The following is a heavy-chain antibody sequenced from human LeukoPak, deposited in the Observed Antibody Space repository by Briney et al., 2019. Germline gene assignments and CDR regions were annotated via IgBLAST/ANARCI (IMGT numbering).Heavy chain of an antibody. D-gene: IGHD2-2*01. CDR1: GGSFSGYY. V-gene: IGHV4-34*01. CDR2: INHSGST. CDR3: ARGAIVVVPAAMVGMDV. Sequence: PSETLSLTCAVYGGSFSGYYWSWIRQPPGKGLEWIGEINHSGSTNYNPSLKSRVTISVDTSKNQFSLKLSSVTAADTAVYYCARGAIVVVPAAMVGMDVWGQGTTVTVSS. J-gene: IGHJ6*02.